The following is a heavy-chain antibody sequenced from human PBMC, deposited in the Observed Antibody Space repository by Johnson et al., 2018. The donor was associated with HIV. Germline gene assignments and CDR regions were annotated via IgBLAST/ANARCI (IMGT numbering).Heavy chain of an antibody. J-gene: IGHJ3*02. CDR3: ARGASDDSSGYRILGYAFDI. V-gene: IGHV3-23*04. Sequence: VQLVESGGGLVQPGGSLRLSCAASGFTFSSYGMSWVRQAPGKGLEWVSGVTGTGGDTYYAGSVKGRFTISRDNSKNTLSLQMNKLRAGDTAVYYCARGASDDSSGYRILGYAFDIWGQGTMVTVSS. D-gene: IGHD3-22*01. CDR1: GFTFSSYG. CDR2: VTGTGGDT.